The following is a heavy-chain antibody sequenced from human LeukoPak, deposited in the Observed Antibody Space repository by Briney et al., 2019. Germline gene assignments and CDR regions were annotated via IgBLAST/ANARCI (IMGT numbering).Heavy chain of an antibody. CDR2: IIPIFGTA. D-gene: IGHD2-2*01. Sequence: SVNVSFKASGGTFSSYAISWVRQSPGQGREWMGGIIPIFGTANYAQKFQGRVTITTDESTSTAYMELSSLRSEDTAVYYCARSNLALPGSCSSTSCRRAIYYYYYMDVWGKGTTVTVSS. CDR3: ARSNLALPGSCSSTSCRRAIYYYYYMDV. J-gene: IGHJ6*03. CDR1: GGTFSSYA. V-gene: IGHV1-69*05.